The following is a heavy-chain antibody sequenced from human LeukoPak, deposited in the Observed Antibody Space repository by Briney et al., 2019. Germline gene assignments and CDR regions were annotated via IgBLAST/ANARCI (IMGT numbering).Heavy chain of an antibody. CDR3: ARVVVESSGWYHFDY. J-gene: IGHJ4*02. D-gene: IGHD6-19*01. CDR1: GYIFTTYY. Sequence: ASVKVSCKASGYIFTTYYMHWVRQAPGQGLEWMAKINPSDGSTNYAQKFQGRVTMTRDTSTSTVYMELSSLRSEDTAVYYCARVVVESSGWYHFDYWGQRTLVTVSS. V-gene: IGHV1-46*01. CDR2: INPSDGST.